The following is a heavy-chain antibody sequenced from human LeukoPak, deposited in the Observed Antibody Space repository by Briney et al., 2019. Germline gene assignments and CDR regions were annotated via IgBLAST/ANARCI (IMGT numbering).Heavy chain of an antibody. D-gene: IGHD1-26*01. J-gene: IGHJ5*02. CDR1: GGSISSHY. CDR2: IYYSGST. Sequence: SETLSLTCTVSGGSISSHYLSWIRQPPGKGLEWIGYIYYSGSTNYNPSLKSRVTISVETSKNQFSLKLSSVTAADTAVYYCARGGVGPFGPWGQGTLVTVSS. V-gene: IGHV4-59*11. CDR3: ARGGVGPFGP.